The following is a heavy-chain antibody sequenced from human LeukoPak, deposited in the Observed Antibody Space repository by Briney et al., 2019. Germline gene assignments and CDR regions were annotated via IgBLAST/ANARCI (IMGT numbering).Heavy chain of an antibody. V-gene: IGHV3-23*01. D-gene: IGHD3-3*01. CDR3: AEVRYYDFWSGYCAFDI. J-gene: IGHJ3*02. CDR1: GFTFNNYA. CDR2: ISGSGGST. Sequence: GGSLRLSCAASGFTFNNYAMSWVRQAPGKGLEWVSAISGSGGSTYHADSVKGRFTISRDNSKNTVNLQMNSLRVEDTAVYYCAEVRYYDFWSGYCAFDIWGQGTMVTVSS.